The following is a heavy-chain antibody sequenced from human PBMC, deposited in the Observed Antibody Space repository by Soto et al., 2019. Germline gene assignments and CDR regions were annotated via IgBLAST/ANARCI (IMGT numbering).Heavy chain of an antibody. CDR1: GGSISSHY. CDR3: ARDRPIVATSGYGMDV. CDR2: IYTSGST. J-gene: IGHJ6*01. Sequence: QVQLQESGPGLVKPSETLSLTCTVSGGSISSHYWSWIRQPAGKGLEWIGRIYTSGSTNYNPSLRSRVTMSVDTSRNQFCLNLRSVTAADTAVYYCARDRPIVATSGYGMDVWGQGTTVAVSS. D-gene: IGHD5-12*01. V-gene: IGHV4-4*07.